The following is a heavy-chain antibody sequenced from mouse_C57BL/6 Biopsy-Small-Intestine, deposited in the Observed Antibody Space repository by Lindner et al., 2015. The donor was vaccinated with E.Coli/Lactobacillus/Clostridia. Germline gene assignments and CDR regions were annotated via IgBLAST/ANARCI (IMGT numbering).Heavy chain of an antibody. Sequence: VQLQESGPELVKPGASVKISCKASGYSFTGHYMHWVKQSSEKSLEWIGEINPSTGGTSYNQKFKGKATLTVDKSSSTAYMQLKSLTSEDSAVYYCARLYYAMDYWGQGTSVTVSS. CDR2: INPSTGGT. V-gene: IGHV1-43*01. J-gene: IGHJ4*01. CDR3: ARLYYAMDY. CDR1: GYSFTGHY.